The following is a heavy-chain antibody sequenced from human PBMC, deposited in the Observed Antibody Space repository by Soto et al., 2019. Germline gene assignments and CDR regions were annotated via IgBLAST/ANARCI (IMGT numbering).Heavy chain of an antibody. V-gene: IGHV1-18*01. CDR1: GYTFTSYG. Sequence: QVPLVQSGAEVKKPGASVKVSCKASGYTFTSYGISWVRQAPGQGLEWMGWISAYNGNTNYAQTLQGRVTMTTDTSTSTAYMDLRSLRSDDTAVYYCAIDRLWDYGDYGIDYWGQGTLVTVSS. CDR2: ISAYNGNT. J-gene: IGHJ4*02. CDR3: AIDRLWDYGDYGIDY. D-gene: IGHD4-17*01.